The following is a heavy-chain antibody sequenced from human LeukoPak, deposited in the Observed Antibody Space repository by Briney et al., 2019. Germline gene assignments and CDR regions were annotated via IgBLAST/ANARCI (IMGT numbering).Heavy chain of an antibody. V-gene: IGHV1-8*03. CDR3: ARGLPQDYYDSSGYYSGGGFDI. Sequence: ASVKVSCKASGYTFTSYDVNWVRQATGQGLEWMGWMNPNSGNTGYAQEFQGRVTITRNTSISTAYMELSSLRSEDTAVYYCARGLPQDYYDSSGYYSGGGFDIWGQGTMVTVSS. CDR1: GYTFTSYD. CDR2: MNPNSGNT. D-gene: IGHD3-22*01. J-gene: IGHJ3*02.